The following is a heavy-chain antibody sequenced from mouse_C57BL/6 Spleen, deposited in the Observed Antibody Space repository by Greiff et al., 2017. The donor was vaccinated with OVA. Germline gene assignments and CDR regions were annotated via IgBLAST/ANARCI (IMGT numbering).Heavy chain of an antibody. CDR1: GSTIKDSY. V-gene: IGHV14-2*01. J-gene: IGHJ4*01. CDR3: ARGSNYPDAMDY. Sequence: EVQLVESGAELVKPGASVKLSCTASGSTIKDSYMHWVKQRTEQGLEWIGRIDPEDGETKYAPKFKGKAPITADTSSNTAYLQLSSLTSEDTAVYYCARGSNYPDAMDYWGQGTSVTVSS. D-gene: IGHD2-5*01. CDR2: IDPEDGET.